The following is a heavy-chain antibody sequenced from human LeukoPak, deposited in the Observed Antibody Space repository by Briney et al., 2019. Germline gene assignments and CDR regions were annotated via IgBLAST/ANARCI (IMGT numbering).Heavy chain of an antibody. CDR3: ARGYYYDSSGYYKDFDY. Sequence: AASVKVSCKASGYTLTGYYMHWVRQAPGQGLEWMGWINPNSGGTNYAQKFQGRVTITRDTSASTAYMELSSLRSEDMAVYYCARGYYYDSSGYYKDFDYWGQGTLVTVSS. CDR2: INPNSGGT. D-gene: IGHD3-22*01. V-gene: IGHV1-2*02. J-gene: IGHJ4*02. CDR1: GYTLTGYY.